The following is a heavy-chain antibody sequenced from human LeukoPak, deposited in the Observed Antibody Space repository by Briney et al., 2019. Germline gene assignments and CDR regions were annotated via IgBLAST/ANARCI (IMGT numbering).Heavy chain of an antibody. D-gene: IGHD1-1*01. J-gene: IGHJ4*02. CDR2: VGRSGVDT. CDR1: GFSFNYAW. CDR3: VKHSGGVYGNSDS. Sequence: GGSLRLSCAASGFSFNYAWMSWVRQAPGKGLEWVSTVGRSGVDTYYADSVRGRFTISKDSSKNTLQMNSLSAEDTAIYYCVKHSGGVYGNSDSWGQGILVTVSS. V-gene: IGHV3-23*01.